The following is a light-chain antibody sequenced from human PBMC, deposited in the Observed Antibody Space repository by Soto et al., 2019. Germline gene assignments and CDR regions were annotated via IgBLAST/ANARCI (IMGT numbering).Light chain of an antibody. V-gene: IGKV3-15*01. CDR2: GAS. J-gene: IGKJ1*01. Sequence: EVVMTQSPATLSVSPGERATLSCRASHSVSSGLAWYQQKPGQAPRLLIYGASTRATGIPVRFSGSGSGTDFTLTISSLQSEDFAVYYCQQYNRWPPWTFGQGTKVEIK. CDR3: QQYNRWPPWT. CDR1: HSVSSG.